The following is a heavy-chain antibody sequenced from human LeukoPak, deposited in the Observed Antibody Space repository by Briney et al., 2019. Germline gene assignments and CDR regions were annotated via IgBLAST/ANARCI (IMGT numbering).Heavy chain of an antibody. D-gene: IGHD3-22*01. CDR2: ITHDGSDK. CDR3: ARAPDSSGWHFDY. V-gene: IGHV3-7*01. J-gene: IGHJ4*01. CDR1: GFIFRNYW. Sequence: GGSLRLSCATSGFIFRNYWMTWVRQAPGKGLEWVASITHDGSDKYYVDSVKGRFIISRDNGDNSPYLQMDSLRVADTALYYCARAPDSSGWHFDYWGHGTLVSVSS.